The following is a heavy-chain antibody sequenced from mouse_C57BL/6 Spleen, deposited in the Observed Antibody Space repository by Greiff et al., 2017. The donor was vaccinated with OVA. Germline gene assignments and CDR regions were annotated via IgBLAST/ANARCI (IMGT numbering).Heavy chain of an antibody. D-gene: IGHD1-1*01. Sequence: EVNVVESGGGLVKPGGSLKLSCAASGFTFSDYGMHWVRQAPEKGLEWVAYISSGSSTIYYADTVKGRFTISRDNAKNTLFLQMTSLRSEDTAMYYCARDYYGSSYWAMDYWGQGTSVTVAS. V-gene: IGHV5-17*01. J-gene: IGHJ4*01. CDR3: ARDYYGSSYWAMDY. CDR1: GFTFSDYG. CDR2: ISSGSSTI.